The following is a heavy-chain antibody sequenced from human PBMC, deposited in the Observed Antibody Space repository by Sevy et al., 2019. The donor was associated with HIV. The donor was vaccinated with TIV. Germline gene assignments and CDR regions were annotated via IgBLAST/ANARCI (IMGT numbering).Heavy chain of an antibody. V-gene: IGHV1-69*13. CDR1: GGTFSSYA. J-gene: IGHJ6*02. Sequence: ASVKVSCKASGGTFSSYAISWVRQAPGQGLEWMGGIIPILGTANYAQKFQGRVTITADESTSTAYMELSSLRSEDTAVYYCARDSEFSDIVVVPAGGCYGLDVWGQGTTVTVSS. CDR3: ARDSEFSDIVVVPAGGCYGLDV. CDR2: IIPILGTA. D-gene: IGHD2-2*01.